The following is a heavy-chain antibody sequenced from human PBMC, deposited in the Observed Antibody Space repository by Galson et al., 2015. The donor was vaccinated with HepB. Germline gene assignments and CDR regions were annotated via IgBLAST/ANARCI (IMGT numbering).Heavy chain of an antibody. CDR2: ISYDGSNK. CDR1: GFTFSSYA. D-gene: IGHD3-3*01. J-gene: IGHJ6*03. V-gene: IGHV3-30-3*01. Sequence: SLRLSCAASGFTFSSYAMHWVRQAPGKGLEWVAVISYDGSNKYYADSVKGRFTISRDNSKNTLYLQMNSLRAEDTAVYYCASLSLRFLESSYMDVWGKGTTVTVSS. CDR3: ASLSLRFLESSYMDV.